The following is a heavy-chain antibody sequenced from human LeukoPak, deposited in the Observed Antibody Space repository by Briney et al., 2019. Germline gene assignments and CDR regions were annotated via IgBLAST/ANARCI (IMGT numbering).Heavy chain of an antibody. CDR3: ARVMHDFWLPQVYYMDV. D-gene: IGHD3-3*01. J-gene: IGHJ6*03. Sequence: PGGSLRLSCAASGFTFSSYGMHWVRQAPGKGLEWVAVISYDGSNKYYADSVKGRFTISRDNSKNTLYLQMNSLRAEDTAVYYCARVMHDFWLPQVYYMDVWGKGTTVTVSS. V-gene: IGHV3-30*03. CDR2: ISYDGSNK. CDR1: GFTFSSYG.